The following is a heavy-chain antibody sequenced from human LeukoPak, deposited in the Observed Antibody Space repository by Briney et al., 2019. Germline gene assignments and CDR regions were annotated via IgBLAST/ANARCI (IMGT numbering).Heavy chain of an antibody. CDR1: GYTFTSYY. J-gene: IGHJ4*02. CDR2: INPSGGST. D-gene: IGHD3-22*01. CDR3: ARDRGQDSSGYYLSFGLDY. Sequence: ASVKVSCKASGYTFTSYYMHWVRQAPGQGLEWMGIINPSGGSTSYAQKFQGRVTMTRDTSTSTVYMELSSLRSEDTAVYYCARDRGQDSSGYYLSFGLDYWGQGTLVTVSS. V-gene: IGHV1-46*01.